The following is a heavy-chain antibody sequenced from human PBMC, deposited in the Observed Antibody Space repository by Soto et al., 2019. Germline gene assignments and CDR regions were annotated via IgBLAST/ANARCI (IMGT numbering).Heavy chain of an antibody. D-gene: IGHD4-17*01. V-gene: IGHV3-74*01. CDR2: INSDGSST. Sequence: EVQLVESGGGLVQPGGSLRLSCAASGFTFSSYWMHWVRQAPGKGLVWVSRINSDGSSTSYADSVKGRFTIFRDNAKNTLYLQMNSLRAEDTAVYYCARDVTTLSLNWFDPWGQGTLVTVSS. CDR3: ARDVTTLSLNWFDP. CDR1: GFTFSSYW. J-gene: IGHJ5*02.